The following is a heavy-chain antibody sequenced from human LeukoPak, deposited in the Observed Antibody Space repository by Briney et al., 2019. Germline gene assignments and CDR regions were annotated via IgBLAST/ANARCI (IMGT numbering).Heavy chain of an antibody. J-gene: IGHJ6*02. D-gene: IGHD5-18*01. V-gene: IGHV3-21*01. CDR3: TRGLSYGYYYYYYGMDV. CDR2: ISSSSSYI. Sequence: GGSLRLSCAASGFTFSSYSMNWVRQAPGKGLEWVSSISSSSSYINYADSVKGRFTISRDNAQNSLYLQMNSLRAEDTAVYYCTRGLSYGYYYYYYGMDVWGQGATVTVSS. CDR1: GFTFSSYS.